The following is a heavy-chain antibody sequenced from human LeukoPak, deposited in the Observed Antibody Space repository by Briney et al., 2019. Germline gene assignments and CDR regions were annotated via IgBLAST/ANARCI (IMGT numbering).Heavy chain of an antibody. CDR1: GYTFTSYD. J-gene: IGHJ4*02. CDR3: ARPPGSGYSFDY. CDR2: MNPNSGNT. V-gene: IGHV1-8*01. Sequence: ASVKVSRKASGYTFTSYDINWVRQATGQGLERMGWMNPNSGNTGYAQKFQGRVTMTRNTSISTAYMELSSLRSEDTAVYYCARPPGSGYSFDYWGQGTLVTVSS. D-gene: IGHD3-22*01.